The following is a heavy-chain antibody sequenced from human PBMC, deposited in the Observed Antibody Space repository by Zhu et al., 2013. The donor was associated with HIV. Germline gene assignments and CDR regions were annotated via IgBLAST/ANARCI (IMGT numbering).Heavy chain of an antibody. J-gene: IGHJ4*02. D-gene: IGHD3-22*01. CDR2: ISAYNGNT. Sequence: QVQLVQSGAEVKKPGASVKVSCKASGYTFTSYGISWVRQAPGQGLEWMGWISAYNGNTNYAQKLQGRVTMTTDTSTSTAYMELRSLRSDDTAVYYCARDSPYYYDSSGYHRKHYFDYWGQGTLGHRLL. CDR3: ARDSPYYYDSSGYHRKHYFDY. CDR1: GYTFTSYG. V-gene: IGHV1-18*01.